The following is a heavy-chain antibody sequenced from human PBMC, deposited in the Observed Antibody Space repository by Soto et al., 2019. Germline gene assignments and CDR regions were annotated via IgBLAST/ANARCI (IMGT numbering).Heavy chain of an antibody. CDR2: IYTSGST. CDR3: AIRLYYYDSSGYRKPYGMDV. D-gene: IGHD3-22*01. J-gene: IGHJ6*02. CDR1: GGSISSYY. V-gene: IGHV4-4*07. Sequence: PSETLSLTCTVSGGSISSYYWSWIRQPAGKGLEWIGRIYTSGSTNYNPSLKSRVTMSVDTSKNQFSLKLSSVTAADTAVYYCAIRLYYYDSSGYRKPYGMDVWGQGTTVTVS.